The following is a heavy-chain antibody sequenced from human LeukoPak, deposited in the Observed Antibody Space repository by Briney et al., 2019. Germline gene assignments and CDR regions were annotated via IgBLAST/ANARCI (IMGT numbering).Heavy chain of an antibody. CDR2: ILPIFGTA. V-gene: IGHV1-69*06. CDR1: GGTFKNYA. Sequence: SVKVSCTASGGTFKNYAISWVRQAPGQGLEWMGGILPIFGTANYTQKFQGRVTIAADKSTSTAYMELSSLRSEDTAVYYCARVRAVYYYYYYMDVWGKGTTVTVSS. J-gene: IGHJ6*03. CDR3: ARVRAVYYYYYYMDV.